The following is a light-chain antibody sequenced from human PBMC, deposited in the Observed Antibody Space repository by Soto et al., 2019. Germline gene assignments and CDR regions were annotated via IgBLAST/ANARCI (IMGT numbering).Light chain of an antibody. V-gene: IGLV4-69*01. CDR3: SSYTSSGTLVV. CDR2: LNSDGSH. CDR1: SGHSSYA. J-gene: IGLJ2*01. Sequence: QPVLTQSPSASASLGASVKLTCTLSSGHSSYAIAWHQQQPEKGPRYLMMLNSDGSHNKGDGIPDRFSGSSSGAERYLTISSLQSEDEADYYCSSYTSSGTLVVFGGGTKLTVL.